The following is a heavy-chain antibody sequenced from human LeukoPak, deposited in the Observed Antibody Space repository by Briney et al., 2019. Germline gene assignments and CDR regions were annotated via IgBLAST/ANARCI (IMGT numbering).Heavy chain of an antibody. CDR1: GFTFSSYS. J-gene: IGHJ4*02. CDR2: ISSSSSYI. V-gene: IGHV3-21*01. D-gene: IGHD5-24*01. CDR3: AKDSEDGHNWAPFDY. Sequence: GGSLRLSCAASGFTFSSYSMNWVRQAPGKGLEWVSSISSSSSYIYYADSVKGRFTISRDNSKSTLYLQMNSLRAEDAAIYYCAKDSEDGHNWAPFDYWGQGTLVTVSS.